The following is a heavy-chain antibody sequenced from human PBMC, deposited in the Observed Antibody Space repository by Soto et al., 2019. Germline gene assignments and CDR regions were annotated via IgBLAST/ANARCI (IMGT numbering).Heavy chain of an antibody. Sequence: PGESLKISCKGSGYSFTSYWIGWVRQMPGKGLEWMGIIYPGDSDTSYSPSFQGQVTISADKSISTAYLQWSGLTASDTAMYYCASRPYYDDSSGYNDAFDIRGQGTMVTVSS. CDR3: ASRPYYDDSSGYNDAFDI. D-gene: IGHD3-22*01. CDR1: GYSFTSYW. V-gene: IGHV5-51*01. J-gene: IGHJ3*02. CDR2: IYPGDSDT.